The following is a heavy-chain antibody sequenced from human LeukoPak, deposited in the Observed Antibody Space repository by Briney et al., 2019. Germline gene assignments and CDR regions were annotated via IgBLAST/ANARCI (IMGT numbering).Heavy chain of an antibody. CDR1: GFTFSSYE. CDR2: ISGSGGST. V-gene: IGHV3-23*01. J-gene: IGHJ4*02. CDR3: ARRAGAYSHPYDY. Sequence: GGSLRLSCAASGFTFSSYEMNWVRQAPGKGLEWVSAISGSGGSTYYADSVKGRFTISRDNSKNTLYLQMNSLRAEDTAVYYCARRAGAYSHPYDYWGQGTLVTVSS. D-gene: IGHD4/OR15-4a*01.